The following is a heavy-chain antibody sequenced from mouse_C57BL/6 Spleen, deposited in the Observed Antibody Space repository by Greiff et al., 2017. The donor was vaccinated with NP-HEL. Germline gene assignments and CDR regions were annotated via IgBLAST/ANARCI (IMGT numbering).Heavy chain of an antibody. CDR2: IYPSDSET. V-gene: IGHV1-61*01. CDR1: GYTFTSYW. CDR3: AREGYGSIHFDY. Sequence: QVQLQQPGAELVRPGSSVKLSCKASGYTFTSYWMDWVKQRPGQGLEWIGNIYPSDSETHYNQKFKDKATLTVDKSSSTAYMQLSSLTSEYSAVYYCAREGYGSIHFDYWGQGTTLTVSS. D-gene: IGHD1-1*01. J-gene: IGHJ2*01.